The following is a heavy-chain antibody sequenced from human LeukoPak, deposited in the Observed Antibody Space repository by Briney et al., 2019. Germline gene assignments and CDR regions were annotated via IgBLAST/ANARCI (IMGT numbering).Heavy chain of an antibody. CDR3: AREVDSDAFDI. Sequence: SETLSLTCAVYGGSFSGYYWSWIRQPAGKGLEWIGRIYTSGSTNYNPSLKSRVTMSVDTSKNQFSLKLSSVTAADTAVYYCAREVDSDAFDIWGQGTMVTVSS. CDR1: GGSFSGYY. J-gene: IGHJ3*02. V-gene: IGHV4-4*07. CDR2: IYTSGST. D-gene: IGHD2-15*01.